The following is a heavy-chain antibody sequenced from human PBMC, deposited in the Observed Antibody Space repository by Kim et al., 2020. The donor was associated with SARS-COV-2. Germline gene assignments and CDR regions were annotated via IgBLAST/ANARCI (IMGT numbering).Heavy chain of an antibody. CDR2: ISGSGGST. CDR3: AKAAGIAAAGRSYYYYYYYMDV. J-gene: IGHJ6*03. D-gene: IGHD6-13*01. Sequence: GGSLRLSCAASGFTFSSYAMSWVRQAPGKGLEWVSAISGSGGSTYYADSVKGRFTISRDNSKNTLYLQMNSLRAEDTAVYYCAKAAGIAAAGRSYYYYYYYMDVWGKGTTVTVSS. CDR1: GFTFSSYA. V-gene: IGHV3-23*01.